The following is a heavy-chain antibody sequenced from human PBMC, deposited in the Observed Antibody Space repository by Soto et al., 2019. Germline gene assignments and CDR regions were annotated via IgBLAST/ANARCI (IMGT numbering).Heavy chain of an antibody. D-gene: IGHD2-2*02. CDR3: AREYTAWPLAYGLDV. CDR1: GFTFSTYS. V-gene: IGHV3-21*01. J-gene: IGHJ6*02. CDR2: ISSRSDI. Sequence: GGSLRLSCVGCGFTFSTYSINWVRQAPGKGLEWVSSISSRSDIYYADSVKGRFTISRDNAKNSVSLQMNSLRAEDTAVYYCAREYTAWPLAYGLDVWGQGTTVTVSS.